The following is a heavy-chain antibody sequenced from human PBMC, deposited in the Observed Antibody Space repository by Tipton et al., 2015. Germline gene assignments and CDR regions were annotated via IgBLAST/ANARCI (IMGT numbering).Heavy chain of an antibody. Sequence: LRLSCAVSGGSFSGYYWYWIRQPPGKGLEWIGEINHSGRIKYNPSLKSRVTISIDRFKNQFSLKLSSVTAADTAVYYCASPSLPHDRGDYYFQSWGQGSLVTVSS. CDR1: GGSFSGYY. D-gene: IGHD2-21*02. J-gene: IGHJ4*02. V-gene: IGHV4-34*01. CDR3: ASPSLPHDRGDYYFQS. CDR2: INHSGRI.